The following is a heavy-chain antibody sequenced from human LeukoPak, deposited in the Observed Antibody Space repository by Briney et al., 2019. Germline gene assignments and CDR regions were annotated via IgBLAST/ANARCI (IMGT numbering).Heavy chain of an antibody. D-gene: IGHD3-22*01. Sequence: GGSLRLSCAASGFTFSSYSMNWVRQAPGKGLEWVSSISSSSSYIYYADSVKGRFTISRDNAKNSLYLQMNSLRAEDTAVYYCARENDQYSSGYVPVDYWGQGTLVTVPS. CDR2: ISSSSSYI. J-gene: IGHJ4*02. V-gene: IGHV3-21*01. CDR1: GFTFSSYS. CDR3: ARENDQYSSGYVPVDY.